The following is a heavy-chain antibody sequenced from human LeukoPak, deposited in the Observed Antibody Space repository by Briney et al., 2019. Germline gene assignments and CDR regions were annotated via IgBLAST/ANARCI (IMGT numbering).Heavy chain of an antibody. CDR2: IIPVFDRP. V-gene: IGHV1-69*06. CDR3: ARDAQWELRAFDV. Sequence: PVKVSCKTTGGRFKSYGFSWVRQAPGQGLEWMGGIIPVFDRPTYAQKFEGRVTITADKSTNTTYMGISSLTSDDTAVYYCARDAQWELRAFDVWGQGTMVIVSS. D-gene: IGHD1-26*01. J-gene: IGHJ3*01. CDR1: GGRFKSYG.